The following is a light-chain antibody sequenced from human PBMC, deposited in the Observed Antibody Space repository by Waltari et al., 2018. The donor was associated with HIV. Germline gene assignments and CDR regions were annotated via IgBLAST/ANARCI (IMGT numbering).Light chain of an antibody. J-gene: IGLJ3*02. CDR1: NIGSES. V-gene: IGLV3-21*02. CDR2: DDN. CDR3: QVWYGSNDRLYV. Sequence: SYVLIQSPSVSVAPGQTANITCGGTNIGSESGPGYQQKPGQAPMLVVYDDNDRPSGIPERFSGSNSGNTATRTISRVEAGDEADYYCQVWYGSNDRLYVFGGGTKLTVL.